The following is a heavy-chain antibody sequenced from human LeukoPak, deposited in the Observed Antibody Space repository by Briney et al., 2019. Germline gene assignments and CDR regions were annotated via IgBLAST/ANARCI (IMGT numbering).Heavy chain of an antibody. J-gene: IGHJ4*02. Sequence: SETLSLTCTVSGGSISSYYWSWIRQPPGKGPEWIGYIYYSGSTNYNPSLKSRVTISVDTSKNQFSLKLSSVTAADTAVYYCARVGGRIVGPFDYWGQGTLVTVSS. CDR3: ARVGGRIVGPFDY. CDR2: IYYSGST. V-gene: IGHV4-59*01. CDR1: GGSISSYY. D-gene: IGHD1-26*01.